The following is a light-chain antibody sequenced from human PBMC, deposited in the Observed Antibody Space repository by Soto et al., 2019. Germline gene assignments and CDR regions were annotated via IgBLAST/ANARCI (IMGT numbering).Light chain of an antibody. V-gene: IGLV2-14*01. J-gene: IGLJ1*01. CDR2: GVT. CDR3: SSYTSGTTGV. CDR1: TSDVGGYNF. Sequence: QSALTQPASVSGSPGEAITISCTGTTSDVGGYNFVSWYQQHPGKAPKLLIYGVTDRPSGVSNRFSGSKSGNTASLTISGLQAEDEADYYCSSYTSGTTGVFGTGTKVTVL.